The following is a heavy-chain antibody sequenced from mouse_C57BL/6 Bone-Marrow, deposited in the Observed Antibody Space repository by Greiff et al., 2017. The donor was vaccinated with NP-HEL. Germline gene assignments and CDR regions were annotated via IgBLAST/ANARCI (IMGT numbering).Heavy chain of an antibody. CDR2: IDPETGGT. CDR1: GYTFTDYE. Sequence: QVQLQQSGAELVRPGASVTLSCKASGYTFTDYEMHWVKQTPVHGLEWIGAIDPETGGTAYNQKFKGKAILTADKSSSTAYMALRSLTSEYSAVYYCTCSYGSIYYWGQGTTLTVSS. CDR3: TCSYGSIYY. J-gene: IGHJ2*01. D-gene: IGHD1-1*01. V-gene: IGHV1-15*01.